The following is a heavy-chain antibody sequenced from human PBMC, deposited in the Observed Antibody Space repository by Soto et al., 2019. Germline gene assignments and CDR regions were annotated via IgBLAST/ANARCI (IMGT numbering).Heavy chain of an antibody. CDR1: GGTFSSYS. CDR2: IISIFGTA. V-gene: IGHV1-69*13. D-gene: IGHD1-26*01. Sequence: ASVKVSCKAAGGTFSSYSMSWVRQAPGQGLEWMGGIISIFGTANYAQKFQGRVTITADESTSTAYMELSSLRSEDTAVYYCASGLVGATLSDAFDIWGQGTMVTVSS. CDR3: ASGLVGATLSDAFDI. J-gene: IGHJ3*02.